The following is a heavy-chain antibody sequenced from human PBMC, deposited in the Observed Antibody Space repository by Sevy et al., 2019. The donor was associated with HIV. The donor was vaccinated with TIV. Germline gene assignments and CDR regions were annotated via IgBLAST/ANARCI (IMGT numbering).Heavy chain of an antibody. CDR2: IGTAGDT. D-gene: IGHD3-10*01. CDR1: GFNLRTYD. Sequence: GGSLRLSCAASGFNLRTYDMHWARQAPGKGLEWVSAIGTAGDTSYPASVKGRFTISRENARNSLHLQMNNLGVGDTAMYFCARGGSDAFDFWGRGAMVTVSS. J-gene: IGHJ3*01. V-gene: IGHV3-13*01. CDR3: ARGGSDAFDF.